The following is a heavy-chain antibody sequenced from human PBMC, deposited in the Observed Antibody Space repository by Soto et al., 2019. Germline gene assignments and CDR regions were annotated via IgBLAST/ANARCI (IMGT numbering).Heavy chain of an antibody. Sequence: GGSLRLSCAASGFTFSSYAMSWVRQAPGKGLEWVSAISGSGGSTYYADSVKGRFTISRDNSKNTLYLQMNSLRAEDTAVYYCAKVSGSYYTPDYYYYGMDVWGQGTTVTVS. CDR3: AKVSGSYYTPDYYYYGMDV. CDR2: ISGSGGST. J-gene: IGHJ6*02. V-gene: IGHV3-23*01. D-gene: IGHD1-26*01. CDR1: GFTFSSYA.